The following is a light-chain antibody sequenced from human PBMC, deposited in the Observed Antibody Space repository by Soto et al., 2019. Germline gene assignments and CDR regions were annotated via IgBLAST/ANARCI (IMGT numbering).Light chain of an antibody. J-gene: IGKJ1*01. CDR2: GAS. V-gene: IGKV3-20*01. CDR1: QSVSSSF. Sequence: EIMLTQSPGTLSLSPGERATLSCRASQSVSSSFLAWYQQKPGQGPRLLIYGASSRATGIPDSFSGSGSGTDFTLTISRLEPEDFGVYYCHQYGSSPATFGQGTRVEIK. CDR3: HQYGSSPAT.